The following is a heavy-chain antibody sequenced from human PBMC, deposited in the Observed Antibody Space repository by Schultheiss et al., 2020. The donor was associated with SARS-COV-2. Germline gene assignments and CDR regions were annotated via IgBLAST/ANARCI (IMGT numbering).Heavy chain of an antibody. D-gene: IGHD6-13*01. CDR2: IYYSGST. J-gene: IGHJ5*02. CDR3: ARNLRSSWYGVVWFDP. V-gene: IGHV4-59*12. Sequence: SQTLSLTCTVSGGSINSYYWSWIRQPPGKGLEWIGYIYYSGSTNYNPSLKSRVTISVDTSKNQFSLKLSSVTAADTAVYYCARNLRSSWYGVVWFDPWGQGTLVTVSS. CDR1: GGSINSYY.